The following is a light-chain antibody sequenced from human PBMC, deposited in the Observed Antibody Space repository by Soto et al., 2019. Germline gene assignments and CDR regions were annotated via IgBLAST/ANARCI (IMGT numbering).Light chain of an antibody. CDR1: SSDVGSYNL. CDR2: EGS. J-gene: IGLJ2*01. Sequence: QSALTQPASVSGSPGQSITISYTGTSSDVGSYNLVSWYQQHPGKAPKLMIYEGSKRPSGVSNRFSGSKSGNTASLTISGLQAEDEADYYCCSYAGSRSVVLGGGTKLTVL. CDR3: CSYAGSRSVV. V-gene: IGLV2-23*01.